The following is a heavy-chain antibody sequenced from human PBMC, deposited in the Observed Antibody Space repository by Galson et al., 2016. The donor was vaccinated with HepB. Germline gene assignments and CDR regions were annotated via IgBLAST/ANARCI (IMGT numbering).Heavy chain of an antibody. CDR1: GFTFSDYW. CDR3: VRDSWGRGVTPMDY. J-gene: IGHJ4*02. D-gene: IGHD4-23*01. V-gene: IGHV3-7*03. Sequence: SLRLSCAVSGFTFSDYWMSWVRQAPGKGLEWVVNIRQDGSHKDYVKSVKGRFTTFRDNAKNLLFLDMKSLRVEDTAVYYCVRDSWGRGVTPMDYWGQGTLVTVSS. CDR2: IRQDGSHK.